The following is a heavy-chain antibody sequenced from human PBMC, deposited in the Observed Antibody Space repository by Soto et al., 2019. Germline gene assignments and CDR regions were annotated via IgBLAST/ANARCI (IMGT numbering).Heavy chain of an antibody. V-gene: IGHV1-69*13. J-gene: IGHJ4*02. Sequence: VASVKVSCKASGGTFSSYAISWVRQAPGQGLEWMGGIIPIFGTANYAQKFQGRVTITADESTSTAYMELSSLRSEDTAVYYCASSPVKRGYSYGCPDYWGQGTLVTVSS. CDR3: ASSPVKRGYSYGCPDY. CDR2: IIPIFGTA. D-gene: IGHD5-18*01. CDR1: GGTFSSYA.